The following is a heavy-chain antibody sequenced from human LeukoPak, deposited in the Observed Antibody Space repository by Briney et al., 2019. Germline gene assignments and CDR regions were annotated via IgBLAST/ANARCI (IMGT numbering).Heavy chain of an antibody. CDR3: AKDPPNYGDYPGDFDY. J-gene: IGHJ4*02. V-gene: IGHV3-23*01. CDR1: GFTFSSYA. D-gene: IGHD4-17*01. Sequence: GGSLRLSCAASGFTFSSYAMSWVRQAPGKGLEWVSAISGSGGYTYYADSVKGRFTISRDNSKNTLYLQMNSLRAEDTAVYYCAKDPPNYGDYPGDFDYWGQGTLVTVSS. CDR2: ISGSGGYT.